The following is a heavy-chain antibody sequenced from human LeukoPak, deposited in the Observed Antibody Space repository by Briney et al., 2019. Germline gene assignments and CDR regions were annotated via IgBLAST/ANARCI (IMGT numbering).Heavy chain of an antibody. CDR1: GGSISSYY. D-gene: IGHD6-13*01. CDR3: AREYPEGSSWYYFDY. CDR2: IYYSGST. J-gene: IGHJ4*02. Sequence: SETLSLTCTVSGGSISSYYWSWIRQPPGKGLEWIGYIYYSGSTNYNPSLKSRVTISVDTSKNQFSLKLSSVTAADTAVYYCAREYPEGSSWYYFDYWGQGTLVTVSS. V-gene: IGHV4-59*12.